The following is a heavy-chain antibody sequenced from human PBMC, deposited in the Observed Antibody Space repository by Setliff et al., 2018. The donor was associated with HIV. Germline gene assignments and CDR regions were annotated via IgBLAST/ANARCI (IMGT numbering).Heavy chain of an antibody. Sequence: ASVKVSCKASGYIFTNDPMNWVRQAPGQGLEWMGWVNTKTGNPTYAQDFTGRFVFSLDTSVNTAYLEISGLKIEDTAVYFCAREFLLGDLSFPANWGQGTLVTGSS. CDR1: GYIFTNDP. D-gene: IGHD3-16*02. V-gene: IGHV7-4-1*02. CDR2: VNTKTGNP. J-gene: IGHJ4*02. CDR3: AREFLLGDLSFPAN.